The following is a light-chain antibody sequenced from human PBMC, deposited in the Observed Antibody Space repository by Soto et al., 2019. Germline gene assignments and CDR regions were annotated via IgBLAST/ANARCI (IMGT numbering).Light chain of an antibody. V-gene: IGKV3-15*01. CDR1: QSVSSN. CDR3: QHYNNWPLT. Sequence: EVVMTQSPATLSVSPGERATLSCRASQSVSSNLAWYQQKPGQAPRLLIYGTSTRATGIPARFSGSGSGTESTLTISSLQSEDFAVYYCQHYNNWPLTFGGGTKVDIK. J-gene: IGKJ4*01. CDR2: GTS.